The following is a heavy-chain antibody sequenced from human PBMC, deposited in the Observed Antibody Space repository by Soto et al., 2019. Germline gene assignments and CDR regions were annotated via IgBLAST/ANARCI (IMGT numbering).Heavy chain of an antibody. CDR1: GGSISSSSYY. J-gene: IGHJ4*02. CDR3: ASYMLYYDILTGYYNNGIDY. V-gene: IGHV4-39*01. CDR2: IYYSGST. Sequence: QLQLQESGPGLVKPSETLSLTCTVSGGSISSSSYYWGWIRQPPGKGLEWIGSIYYSGSTYYNPSLKSRVTISVDTSKNQFSLKLSSVTAADTAVYYCASYMLYYDILTGYYNNGIDYWGQGTLVTVSS. D-gene: IGHD3-9*01.